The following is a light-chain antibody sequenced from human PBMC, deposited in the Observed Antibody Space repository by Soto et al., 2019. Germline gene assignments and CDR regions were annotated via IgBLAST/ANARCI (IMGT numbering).Light chain of an antibody. Sequence: QSALTQPASVSGSPGQSITISCTGTSSDVCLYNYVSWYQQHPGKVPKLMISEVSKRPSGVSNRFSGSKSGNTASLTISGLQAEDEADYYCSSYTTTYSVVFGEGTKVTVL. CDR1: SSDVCLYNY. CDR2: EVS. V-gene: IGLV2-14*01. J-gene: IGLJ2*01. CDR3: SSYTTTYSVV.